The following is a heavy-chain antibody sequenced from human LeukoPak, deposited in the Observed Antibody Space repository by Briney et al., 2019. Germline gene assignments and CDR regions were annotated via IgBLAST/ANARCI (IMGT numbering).Heavy chain of an antibody. Sequence: PGGSLRLSCAASGFTVSSNYMSWVRQAPGKGLEWVSVIYSGGSTYYADSVKGRFTISRDNSKNTLYLQMNSLRAEDTAVYYCASTGNSSPYNRFDPWGQGTLVTVSS. D-gene: IGHD6-13*01. CDR2: IYSGGST. CDR1: GFTVSSNY. J-gene: IGHJ5*02. V-gene: IGHV3-53*01. CDR3: ASTGNSSPYNRFDP.